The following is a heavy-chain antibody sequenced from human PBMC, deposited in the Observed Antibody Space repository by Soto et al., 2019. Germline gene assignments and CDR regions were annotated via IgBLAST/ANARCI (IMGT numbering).Heavy chain of an antibody. CDR2: ISYDGSNK. V-gene: IGHV3-30*18. J-gene: IGHJ6*02. CDR3: AKDLTIFGVVDYGMDV. Sequence: QVQLVESGGGVVQPGRSLRLSCAASGFTFSSYGMLWVRQAPGKGLEWVAVISYDGSNKYYADSVKGRFTISRDNSKNTLYLQMNSLGAEDTAVYYCAKDLTIFGVVDYGMDVWGQGTTVTVSS. CDR1: GFTFSSYG. D-gene: IGHD3-3*01.